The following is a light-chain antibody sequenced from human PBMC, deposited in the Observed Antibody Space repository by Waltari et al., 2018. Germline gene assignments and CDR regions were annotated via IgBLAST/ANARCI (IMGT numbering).Light chain of an antibody. Sequence: EIQMTQSPSSLSTSVGDRVTITCQTSQDISNYLNWYQQKPGKAPKLLIYAASKMETGVPSRFSGSGSGTNFTFTISSLQPEDIATYYCQQHDNLPLAFGGGTKVEIK. V-gene: IGKV1-33*01. CDR2: AAS. J-gene: IGKJ4*01. CDR1: QDISNY. CDR3: QQHDNLPLA.